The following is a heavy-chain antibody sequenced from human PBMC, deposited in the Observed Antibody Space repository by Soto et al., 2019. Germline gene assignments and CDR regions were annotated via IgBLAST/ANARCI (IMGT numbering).Heavy chain of an antibody. D-gene: IGHD3-16*02. CDR1: GFTFSSYG. V-gene: IGHV3-33*01. Sequence: QVQLVESGGGVVQPGRSLRLSCAASGFTFSSYGMHWVRQAPGKGLEWVAVIWYDGSNKYYADSVKGRFTISRDNSKNTLYLQMNSLRAEDTAVYYCARAGELSGGAFDIWGQETMVTVSS. CDR2: IWYDGSNK. J-gene: IGHJ3*02. CDR3: ARAGELSGGAFDI.